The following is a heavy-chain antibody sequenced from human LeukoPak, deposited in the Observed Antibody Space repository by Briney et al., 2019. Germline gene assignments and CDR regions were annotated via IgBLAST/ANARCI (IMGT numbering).Heavy chain of an antibody. Sequence: SETLSLTCAVYGGSFSGYYWSWIRQPPGKGLEWIGEINHSGSTNYNPSLKSRVTISVDTSKNQFSLKLSSVTAADTAVYYCARSGPYSSGRSALYYYYYGMDVWGQGTTVTVSS. CDR2: INHSGST. CDR3: ARSGPYSSGRSALYYYYYGMDV. J-gene: IGHJ6*02. CDR1: GGSFSGYY. D-gene: IGHD6-19*01. V-gene: IGHV4-34*01.